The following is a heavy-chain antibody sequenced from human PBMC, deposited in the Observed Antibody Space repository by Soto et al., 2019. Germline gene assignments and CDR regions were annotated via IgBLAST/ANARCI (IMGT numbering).Heavy chain of an antibody. CDR1: GYTFTGYY. Sequence: ASVKFSCTSSGYTFTGYYMHWVRQAPGQGLEWMGWINPNSGGTNYAQKFQGWVTMTRDTSISTAYMELSRLRSDDTAVYYCARAGNRNYVGYYYYGMDGWGQGNTVT. CDR3: ARAGNRNYVGYYYYGMDG. V-gene: IGHV1-2*04. D-gene: IGHD1-7*01. CDR2: INPNSGGT. J-gene: IGHJ6*02.